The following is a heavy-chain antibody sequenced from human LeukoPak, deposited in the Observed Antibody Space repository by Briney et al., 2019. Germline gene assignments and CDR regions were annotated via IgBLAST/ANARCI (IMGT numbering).Heavy chain of an antibody. CDR3: ARVRYCSSTSCTKAYFDS. CDR2: IDDDGSDT. D-gene: IGHD2-2*01. J-gene: IGHJ4*02. CDR1: GFTFSNYY. V-gene: IGHV3-74*01. Sequence: GGSLRLSCAVSGFTFSNYYMHWVRQAPRKGLVWVSRIDDDGSDTTYADSVKGRFTISRDNAKNTLYLQMNSLRVEDTAVYYCARVRYCSSTSCTKAYFDSWGQGTLATVSS.